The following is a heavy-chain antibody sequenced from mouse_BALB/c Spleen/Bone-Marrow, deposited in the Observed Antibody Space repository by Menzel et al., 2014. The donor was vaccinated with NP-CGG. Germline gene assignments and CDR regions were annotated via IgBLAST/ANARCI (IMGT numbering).Heavy chain of an antibody. Sequence: VQLKESGPSLVKPSQTLSLPCSVTGDSIXSGYWNWIRKFPGNKLEYMGYISYSGSTYYSPSLKSRISITRDTSKNQYYLQLNSVTTEDTATYYCATYDGYYFDYWGQGTTLTVSS. D-gene: IGHD2-3*01. CDR2: ISYSGST. V-gene: IGHV3-8*02. J-gene: IGHJ2*01. CDR1: GDSIXSGY. CDR3: ATYDGYYFDY.